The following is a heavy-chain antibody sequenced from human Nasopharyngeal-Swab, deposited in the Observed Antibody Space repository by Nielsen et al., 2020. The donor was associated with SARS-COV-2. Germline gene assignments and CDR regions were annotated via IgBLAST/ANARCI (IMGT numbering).Heavy chain of an antibody. Sequence: VRQGPGKGLEWVANIKQDGSEKYYVDSVKGRFTISRDNAKNSLYLQMNSLRAEDTAVYYCARVLVPAARHGNWFDPWSQGTLVTVSS. J-gene: IGHJ5*02. D-gene: IGHD2-2*01. V-gene: IGHV3-7*01. CDR3: ARVLVPAARHGNWFDP. CDR2: IKQDGSEK.